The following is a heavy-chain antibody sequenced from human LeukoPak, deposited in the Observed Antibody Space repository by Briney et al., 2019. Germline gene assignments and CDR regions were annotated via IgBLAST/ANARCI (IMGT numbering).Heavy chain of an antibody. CDR3: ARDEVAAAGIFYYYYYMDV. CDR2: INPNSGGT. D-gene: IGHD6-13*01. V-gene: IGHV1-2*02. Sequence: ASVKASCKASGYTFTGYYMHWMRQAPGQGLEWMGWINPNSGGTNYAQKFQGRVTMTRDTSISTAYMELSRLRSDDTAVYYCARDEVAAAGIFYYYYYMDVWGKGTTVTVSS. J-gene: IGHJ6*03. CDR1: GYTFTGYY.